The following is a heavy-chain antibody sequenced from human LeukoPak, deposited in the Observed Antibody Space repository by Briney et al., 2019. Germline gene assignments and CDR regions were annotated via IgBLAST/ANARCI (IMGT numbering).Heavy chain of an antibody. V-gene: IGHV3-23*01. CDR3: AMPRTTVTTQLTPRKFDY. Sequence: GGSLXLSCAASXXXXXXXXXSXXRQAXXXXXXXXSXIXXSGGSTYYADSVKGRFTISRDNSKNTLYLQMNSLRAEDTAVYYCAMPRTTVTTQLTPRKFDYWGQGTLVTVSS. D-gene: IGHD4-17*01. J-gene: IGHJ4*02. CDR2: IXXSGGST. CDR1: XXXXXXXX.